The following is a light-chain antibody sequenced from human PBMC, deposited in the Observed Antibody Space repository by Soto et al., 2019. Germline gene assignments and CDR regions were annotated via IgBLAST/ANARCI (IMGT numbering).Light chain of an antibody. CDR3: SSYTSSSTLMV. V-gene: IGLV2-14*01. Sequence: QSVLTQPASVSGSPGQSITISCTGTSSDGGGYNYVSWYQQHPGKAPKLMIYDVSNRPSGVSNRFSGSKSGNTASLTISGLQAEDEADYYCSSYTSSSTLMVFGGGTKVTVL. CDR1: SSDGGGYNY. J-gene: IGLJ2*01. CDR2: DVS.